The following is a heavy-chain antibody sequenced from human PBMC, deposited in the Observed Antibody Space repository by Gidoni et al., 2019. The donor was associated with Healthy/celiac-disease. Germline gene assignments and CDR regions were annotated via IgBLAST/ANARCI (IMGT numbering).Heavy chain of an antibody. D-gene: IGHD3-3*01. Sequence: EVQLLESGGGLVQPGGSLRLSCAASGFTFSSYAMSWVRQAPGKGLEWVSAISGSGGSTYYADSVKGRFTISRDNSKNTLYLQMNSLRAEDTAVYYCAKGPHGGVVIRYYYYGMDVWGQGTTVTVSS. V-gene: IGHV3-23*01. J-gene: IGHJ6*02. CDR1: GFTFSSYA. CDR2: ISGSGGST. CDR3: AKGPHGGVVIRYYYYGMDV.